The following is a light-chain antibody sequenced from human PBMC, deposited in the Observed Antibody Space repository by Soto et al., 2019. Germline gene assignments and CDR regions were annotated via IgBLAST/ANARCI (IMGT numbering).Light chain of an antibody. CDR1: SSDVGTYNL. CDR2: EGS. V-gene: IGLV2-23*01. CDR3: CSYAGSSTYV. Sequence: QSALTQPASVSGSPGQSITISCTGTSSDVGTYNLVSWYQHHPGKAPKLMIYEGSKRPSGVSNRFSGSNSGNTASLTISGLQAEDEADYYCCSYAGSSTYVFGTGTKLTVL. J-gene: IGLJ1*01.